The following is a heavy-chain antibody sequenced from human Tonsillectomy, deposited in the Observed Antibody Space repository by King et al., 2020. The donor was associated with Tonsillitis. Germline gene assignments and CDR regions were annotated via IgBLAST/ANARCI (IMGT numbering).Heavy chain of an antibody. Sequence: VQLVESGGDLVKPGGALRLSCATSGFTFRDYDMNWVRQAPGKGGEWVSSSRSRGGKVKYCDSVKGRFTISRDNSKKSLHLQMDSLKAEDTAVYYCAKDKGSAYFDTSRGAFDIWGQGTVVTVSS. D-gene: IGHD3-22*01. CDR2: SRSRGGKV. J-gene: IGHJ3*02. V-gene: IGHV3-21*01. CDR3: AKDKGSAYFDTSRGAFDI. CDR1: GFTFRDYD.